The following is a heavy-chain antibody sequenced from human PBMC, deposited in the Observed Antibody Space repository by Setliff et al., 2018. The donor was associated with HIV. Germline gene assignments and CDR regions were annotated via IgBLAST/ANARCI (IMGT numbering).Heavy chain of an antibody. CDR2: ISTYNGNT. CDR1: GYTFTAFG. Sequence: ASVKVSCKASGYTFTAFGMNWLRQAPGQGPEWMGWISTYNGNTNYAQKFQGRVTMTTDTSKSTVYMELRSLRSDDKAVYYCAKDPSLTVTTIWGQGTMVTVSS. J-gene: IGHJ3*02. CDR3: AKDPSLTVTTI. D-gene: IGHD4-17*01. V-gene: IGHV1-18*01.